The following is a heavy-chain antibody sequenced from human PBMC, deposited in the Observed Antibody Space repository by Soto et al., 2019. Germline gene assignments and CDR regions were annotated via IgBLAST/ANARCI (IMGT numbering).Heavy chain of an antibody. Sequence: ASVKVSCKASGYTFSSYAMHWVRQAPGQRLEWMGWINAGYGNTKSSQKFQDRVTISRDTSASTAYMELTSLRSEDTAVYYCARDTGDGTFDFWGQGTMVTVSS. J-gene: IGHJ4*02. CDR3: ARDTGDGTFDF. CDR2: INAGYGNT. CDR1: GYTFSSYA. V-gene: IGHV1-3*01. D-gene: IGHD7-27*01.